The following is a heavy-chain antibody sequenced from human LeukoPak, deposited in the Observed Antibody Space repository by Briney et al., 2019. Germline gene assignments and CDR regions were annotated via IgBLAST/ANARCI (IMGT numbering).Heavy chain of an antibody. V-gene: IGHV3-21*01. Sequence: GGSLRLSCTASGFIFTRYSMTWVRQAPGKGLEWVSTISSSSTNTYFGDSVRGRFTISRDNAQNSLYLQMNSLRAEDTAVYYCARVYTVFGVVTSDAFDIWGQGTMVTVSS. CDR1: GFIFTRYS. CDR2: ISSSSTNT. CDR3: ARVYTVFGVVTSDAFDI. D-gene: IGHD3-3*01. J-gene: IGHJ3*02.